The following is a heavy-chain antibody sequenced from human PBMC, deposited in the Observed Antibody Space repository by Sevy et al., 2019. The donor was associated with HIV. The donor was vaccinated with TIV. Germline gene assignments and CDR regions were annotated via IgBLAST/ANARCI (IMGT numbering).Heavy chain of an antibody. D-gene: IGHD6-13*01. Sequence: ASVKVSCKASGGTFSSYAISWVRQAPGQGLAGMGGIIPIFGTANYAQKFQGRVTITADKSTSTAYMELSSLRSEDTAVYYCAREAGPLRIFDYWGQGTLVTVSS. V-gene: IGHV1-69*06. CDR1: GGTFSSYA. J-gene: IGHJ4*02. CDR3: AREAGPLRIFDY. CDR2: IIPIFGTA.